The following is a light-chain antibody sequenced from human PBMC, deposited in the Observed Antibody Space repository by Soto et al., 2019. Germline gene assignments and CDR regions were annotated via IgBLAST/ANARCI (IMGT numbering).Light chain of an antibody. V-gene: IGLV2-8*01. CDR3: SSYASSSNV. Sequence: QSALSPPTSACGSPGQSVAISCTGTSSDVGGYNYVSWYQQHPGKAPKLMIYEVNKRPSGVPDRFSGSKSGNTASLTVSGLQAEDEADYYCSSYASSSNVFGTGTKVTVL. J-gene: IGLJ1*01. CDR1: SSDVGGYNY. CDR2: EVN.